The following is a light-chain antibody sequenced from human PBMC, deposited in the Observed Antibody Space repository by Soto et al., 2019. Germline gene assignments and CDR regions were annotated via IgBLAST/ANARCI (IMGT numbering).Light chain of an antibody. CDR3: QQYYSTPWT. CDR2: WAS. J-gene: IGKJ1*01. Sequence: DLVMTQSPDSLAVSLGERATINCKSSQSVLYSSNNKNYLAWYQQKPGQPPKLLIYWASTRESGVADRFSGSGSGTDVTLTISSLQAEDVAVYYCQQYYSTPWTFGQGTKVEIK. V-gene: IGKV4-1*01. CDR1: QSVLYSSNNKNY.